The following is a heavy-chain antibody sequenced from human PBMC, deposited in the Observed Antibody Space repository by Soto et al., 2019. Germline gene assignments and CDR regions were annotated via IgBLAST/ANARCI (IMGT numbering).Heavy chain of an antibody. CDR3: ASDWYHRFDP. V-gene: IGHV1-18*01. Sequence: GPGVREPGASMKVSCTASGYSFSSYGITWVRQAPGQGLEWMVCISPSPNKTNYAQKFQGRVTVTTDTSTSTAFIELRNLKSGDTDVYYCASDWYHRFDPWGPGTLVTVSS. CDR1: GYSFSSYG. J-gene: IGHJ5*01. D-gene: IGHD6-13*01. CDR2: ISPSPNKT.